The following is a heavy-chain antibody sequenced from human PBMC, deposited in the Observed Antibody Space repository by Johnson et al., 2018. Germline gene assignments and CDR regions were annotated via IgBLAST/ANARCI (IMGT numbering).Heavy chain of an antibody. CDR3: AKGPLVWELPSEFDP. Sequence: QVQLVQSGGGVVQPGRSLRLSCAASGFTFSSYGMHWVRQAPGKGLEWVAVISYDGSNKYYADSVKGRFTISRDNSKNTLYLQMNSLRAEDTAVYYCAKGPLVWELPSEFDPWGQGTLVTVSS. V-gene: IGHV3-30*18. D-gene: IGHD1-26*01. CDR2: ISYDGSNK. CDR1: GFTFSSYG. J-gene: IGHJ5*02.